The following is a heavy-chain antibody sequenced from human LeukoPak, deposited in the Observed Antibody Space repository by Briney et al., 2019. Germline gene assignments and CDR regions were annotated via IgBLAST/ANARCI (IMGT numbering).Heavy chain of an antibody. CDR1: GFTFSDYW. CDR3: ARDMWGTCDY. J-gene: IGHJ4*02. Sequence: PGGSLRLSCAAPGFTFSDYWTHWVRQAPGKGPAWVSRINPDGTSTSYADSVKGRFTISRDNAKNTLYLQISSVRAEDTAVYYCARDMWGTCDYWGQGTLVTVSS. CDR2: INPDGTST. D-gene: IGHD1-14*01. V-gene: IGHV3-74*01.